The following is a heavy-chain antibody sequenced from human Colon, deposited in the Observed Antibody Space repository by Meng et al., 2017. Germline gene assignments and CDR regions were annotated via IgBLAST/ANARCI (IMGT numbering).Heavy chain of an antibody. J-gene: IGHJ4*02. CDR3: VKELFGITNVRTIDY. CDR1: GFSLSNFA. V-gene: IGHV3-23*01. CDR2: ISSRGGST. Sequence: VDLCGSGGGLEQPVGSRASSCAASGFSLSNFAMNWVRQAPGKGREWVSVISSRGGSTDNTDSVKGRFTISRDSSKSTLYLQRNSLRAEDTAVYYCVKELFGITNVRTIDYWGQGTLVTVSS. D-gene: IGHD3-10*01.